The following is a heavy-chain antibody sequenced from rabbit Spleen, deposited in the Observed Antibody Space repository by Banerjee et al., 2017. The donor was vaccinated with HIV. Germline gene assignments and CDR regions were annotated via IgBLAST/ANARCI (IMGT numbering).Heavy chain of an antibody. CDR3: ARDLTGVIGWNFGW. J-gene: IGHJ4*01. Sequence: QEQVKETGGGLVQPGGSLTLSCKASGFDFRRYYLSWVRQAPGKGLEWIASIVIAFDMTFYANWATGRFTISKTSSTTVTLQMTSVTAADTATYFCARDLTGVIGWNFGWWGPGTLVTVS. D-gene: IGHD1-1*01. CDR2: IVIAFDMT. CDR1: GFDFRRYYL. V-gene: IGHV1S45*01.